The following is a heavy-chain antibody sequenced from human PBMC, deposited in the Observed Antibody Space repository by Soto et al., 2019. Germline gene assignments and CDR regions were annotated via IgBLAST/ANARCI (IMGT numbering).Heavy chain of an antibody. CDR3: ARDLGVTSFDY. CDR1: GFTFSSYW. J-gene: IGHJ4*02. Sequence: EVQLVESGGGLVQPGGSLRLSCAASGFTFSSYWMSWVRRAPGKGLEWVANIKQDGSEKYYVDSVKGRFTISRDNAKNSLYLKMNSLRAEETAVYYCARDLGVTSFDYWAQGTLVTVSS. V-gene: IGHV3-7*01. CDR2: IKQDGSEK. D-gene: IGHD1-26*01.